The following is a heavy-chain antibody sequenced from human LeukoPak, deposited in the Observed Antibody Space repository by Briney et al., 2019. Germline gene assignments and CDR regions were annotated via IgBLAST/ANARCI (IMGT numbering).Heavy chain of an antibody. J-gene: IGHJ5*02. CDR1: GFTFSSYS. D-gene: IGHD2-8*01. V-gene: IGHV3-21*01. CDR3: ARDFRTWFDP. Sequence: GGSLRLSCAASGFTFSSYSMNWVRQAPGKGLEWVSSISSSSSYIYYADSVKGRFTISRDNAKNSLYLQMNSLGPEDTAVYYCARDFRTWFDPWGQGTLVTVSS. CDR2: ISSSSSYI.